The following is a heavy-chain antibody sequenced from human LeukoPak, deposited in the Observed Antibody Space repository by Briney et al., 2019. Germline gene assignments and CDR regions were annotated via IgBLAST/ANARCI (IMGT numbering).Heavy chain of an antibody. V-gene: IGHV3-23*01. J-gene: IGHJ4*02. CDR3: AKGMTALTTRSDY. CDR1: GFTFNDYG. Sequence: GGSPRLSCTASGFTFNDYGMNWVRQAPGKGLEWVSTISSSGGTTHYTDSVKGRFTISRDNSKNTVFLQMNSLRVDDTAVYFCAKGMTALTTRSDYWGQGTLVTVSS. CDR2: ISSSGGTT. D-gene: IGHD4-11*01.